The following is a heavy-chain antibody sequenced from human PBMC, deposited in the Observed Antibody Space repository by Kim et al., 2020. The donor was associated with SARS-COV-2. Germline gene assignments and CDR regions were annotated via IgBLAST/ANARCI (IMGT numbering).Heavy chain of an antibody. CDR2: ISAYNGNT. CDR1: GYTFTSYG. CDR3: ASPRLGSAMVPGDYYYYGMDV. D-gene: IGHD3-10*01. J-gene: IGHJ6*02. Sequence: ASVKVSCKASGYTFTSYGISWVRQAPGQGLEWMGWISAYNGNTNYAQKLQGRVTMTTDTSTSTAYMELRSLRSDDTAVYYCASPRLGSAMVPGDYYYYGMDVWGQGTTVTVSS. V-gene: IGHV1-18*01.